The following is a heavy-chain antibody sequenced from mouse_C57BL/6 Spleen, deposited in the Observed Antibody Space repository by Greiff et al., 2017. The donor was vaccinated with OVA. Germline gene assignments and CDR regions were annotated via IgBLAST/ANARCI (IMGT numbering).Heavy chain of an antibody. V-gene: IGHV14-4*01. D-gene: IGHD2-4*01. CDR3: TPSFVYDYDVDYAMDY. CDR1: GFNIKDDY. Sequence: VQLQQSGAELVRPGASVKLSCTASGFNIKDDYMHWVKQRPEQGLEWIGWIDPENGDTEYASKFQGKATLTADTSSNTAYLQLSSLTSEDTAVYYCTPSFVYDYDVDYAMDYWGQGTSVTVSS. J-gene: IGHJ4*01. CDR2: IDPENGDT.